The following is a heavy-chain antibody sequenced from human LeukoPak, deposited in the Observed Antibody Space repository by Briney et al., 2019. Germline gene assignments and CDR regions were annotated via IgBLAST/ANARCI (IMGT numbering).Heavy chain of an antibody. CDR2: ISGSGGST. CDR1: GFTFSSYA. Sequence: GGSLRLSCAASGFTFSSYAMSWVRQAPGKGLEWVSAISGSGGSTYCADSVKGRFTISRDNSKNTLYLQMNSLRAEDTAVYYCAKDSGDSSGWSPIDYWGQGTLVTVSS. V-gene: IGHV3-23*01. J-gene: IGHJ4*02. D-gene: IGHD6-19*01. CDR3: AKDSGDSSGWSPIDY.